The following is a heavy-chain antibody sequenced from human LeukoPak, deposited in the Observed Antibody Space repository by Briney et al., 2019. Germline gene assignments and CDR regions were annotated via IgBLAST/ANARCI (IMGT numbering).Heavy chain of an antibody. CDR2: ISGSGGST. Sequence: GGSLRLSCAASGFTFSDYYMSWIRQAPGKGLEWVSAISGSGGSTYYADSVKGRFTISRDNSKNTLYLQMDSLRAEDTAVYYCAKGSYYGRSGEFDYWGQGTLVTVSS. CDR1: GFTFSDYY. J-gene: IGHJ4*02. V-gene: IGHV3-23*01. CDR3: AKGSYYGRSGEFDY. D-gene: IGHD3-10*01.